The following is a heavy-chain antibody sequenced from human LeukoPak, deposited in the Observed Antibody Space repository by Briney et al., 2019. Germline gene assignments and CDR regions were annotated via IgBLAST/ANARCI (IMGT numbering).Heavy chain of an antibody. CDR1: GFSFSSYL. CDR2: IKEDGSEK. D-gene: IGHD3/OR15-3a*01. Sequence: PGGSLRLSRAASGFSFSSYLMSWVRQAPGKGLEWVANIKEDGSEKYYVDSVKGRLTISRDNAKNSLYLQMNSLRVEDTAVYYCARGGSWTGSFTDFDYWGQGTLVTVSS. CDR3: ARGGSWTGSFTDFDY. J-gene: IGHJ4*02. V-gene: IGHV3-7*03.